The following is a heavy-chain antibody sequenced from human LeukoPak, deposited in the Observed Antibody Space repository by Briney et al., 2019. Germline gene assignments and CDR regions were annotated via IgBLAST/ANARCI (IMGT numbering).Heavy chain of an antibody. D-gene: IGHD2-15*01. Sequence: GGSLRLSCAASGFTFSSYSMNWVRQAPGKGLEWVSSISSSSSYIYYADSVKGRFTISRDNAKNSLYLQMNSLRAEDTAVYYCAKDKLEGYCSGGTCYYYYMDVWGKGTTVTVSS. J-gene: IGHJ6*03. CDR2: ISSSSSYI. CDR3: AKDKLEGYCSGGTCYYYYMDV. V-gene: IGHV3-21*01. CDR1: GFTFSSYS.